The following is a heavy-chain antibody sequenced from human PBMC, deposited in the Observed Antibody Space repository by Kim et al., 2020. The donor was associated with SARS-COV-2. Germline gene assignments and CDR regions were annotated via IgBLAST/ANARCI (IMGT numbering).Heavy chain of an antibody. CDR3: ARDYRPVVLAAKGYSYYYGIDD. D-gene: IGHD2-15*01. Sequence: GGSLRLSCAASGFTFSSYSMNWVRQAPGKGLEWVSSISSSSSYIYYADSVKGRFTISRDNAKNSLNLQMNSLRAEDTAVYYCARDYRPVVLAAKGYSYYYGIDDWRQGTTVTVCS. J-gene: IGHJ6*01. CDR2: ISSSSSYI. CDR1: GFTFSSYS. V-gene: IGHV3-21*04.